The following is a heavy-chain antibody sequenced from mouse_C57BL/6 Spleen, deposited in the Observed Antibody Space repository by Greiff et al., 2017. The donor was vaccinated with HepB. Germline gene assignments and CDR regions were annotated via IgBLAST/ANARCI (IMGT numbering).Heavy chain of an antibody. V-gene: IGHV1-64*01. CDR3: ARLNGNYEDYAMDY. CDR2: IHPNSGST. Sequence: VQLQQSGAELVKPGASVKLSCKASGYTFTSYWMHWVKQRPGQGLEWIGMIHPNSGSTNYNEKFKSKATLTVDKSSSTAYMQLSSLTSEDSAVYYCARLNGNYEDYAMDYWGQGTSVTVSS. D-gene: IGHD2-1*01. CDR1: GYTFTSYW. J-gene: IGHJ4*01.